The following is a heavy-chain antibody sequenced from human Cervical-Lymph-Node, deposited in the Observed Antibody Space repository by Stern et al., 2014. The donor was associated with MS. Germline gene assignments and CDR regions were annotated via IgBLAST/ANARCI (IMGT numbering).Heavy chain of an antibody. Sequence: VQLVESGAELKKPGASVKVSCKVSGYTFTSYSITWVRQAPGQGLEWMGRLSANNGNPDYAQKFQGRVTMTTDTSTSTAYMELRSLRSDDTAVYYCARADYVWGSPQKWFFDYWGQGTLVTVSS. J-gene: IGHJ4*02. V-gene: IGHV1-18*01. D-gene: IGHD3-16*01. CDR2: LSANNGNP. CDR1: GYTFTSYS. CDR3: ARADYVWGSPQKWFFDY.